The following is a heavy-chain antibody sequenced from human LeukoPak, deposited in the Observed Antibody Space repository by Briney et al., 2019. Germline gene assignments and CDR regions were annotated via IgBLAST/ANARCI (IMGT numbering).Heavy chain of an antibody. CDR3: ARDSGNLRDDAFDI. CDR1: GGPISSYY. V-gene: IGHV4-59*01. D-gene: IGHD1-14*01. CDR2: IYYSGST. Sequence: PSETLSLTCTVSGGPISSYYWSWIRQPPGKGLEWIGYIYYSGSTNYNPSLKSRVTISVDTSKNQFSLKLSSVTAADTAVYYCARDSGNLRDDAFDIWGQGTMVTVSS. J-gene: IGHJ3*02.